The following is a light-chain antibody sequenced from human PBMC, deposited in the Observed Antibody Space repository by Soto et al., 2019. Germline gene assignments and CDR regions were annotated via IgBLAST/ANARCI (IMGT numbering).Light chain of an antibody. V-gene: IGLV2-11*01. Sequence: QSALTQPRSLSGSPGQSVTISCTGTSSDVGGYNSVSWYQQHPGKVPKLMIFDVSERPSGVPDRFSGSKSGNTASLTISGRQADDEADYYCCSSAGRYTVVFGGGTKVTVL. CDR1: SSDVGGYNS. J-gene: IGLJ3*02. CDR3: CSSAGRYTVV. CDR2: DVS.